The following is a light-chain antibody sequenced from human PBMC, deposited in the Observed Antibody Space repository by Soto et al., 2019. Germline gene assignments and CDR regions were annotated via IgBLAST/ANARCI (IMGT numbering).Light chain of an antibody. CDR1: QGISSR. CDR2: AAS. CDR3: QQANSFPLT. V-gene: IGKV1-12*01. J-gene: IGKJ5*01. Sequence: DIQMTQSPSSVSASVGDRVTITCRASQGISSRLAWYQQKPVKAPKPLIYAASSLQGGVPSRFSGSASGTDFTLTITSLQPEDFATYYCQQANSFPLTFGQGTRLEIK.